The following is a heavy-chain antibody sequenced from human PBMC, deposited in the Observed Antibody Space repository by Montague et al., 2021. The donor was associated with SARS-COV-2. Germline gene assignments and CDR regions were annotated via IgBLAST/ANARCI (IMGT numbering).Heavy chain of an antibody. CDR2: ISYDGSNK. D-gene: IGHD5-24*01. CDR3: ARDPDGYNEDGAFDI. CDR1: GFTFSSYA. V-gene: IGHV3-30*04. Sequence: SLRLSCAAPGFTFSSYAMHWVRQAPGKGLEWVAVISYDGSNKYYLDSVKGRFTISRDNSKNTLYLQMNSLRAEDTAVYYCARDPDGYNEDGAFDIWGQGTMVTVSS. J-gene: IGHJ3*02.